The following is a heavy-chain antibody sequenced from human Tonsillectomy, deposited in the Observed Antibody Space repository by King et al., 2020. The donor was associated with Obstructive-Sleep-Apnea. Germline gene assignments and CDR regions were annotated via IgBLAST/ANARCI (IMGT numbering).Heavy chain of an antibody. D-gene: IGHD3-3*01. CDR1: GFTFSSYG. CDR3: AKPESFYDFWSGYYTFDY. J-gene: IGHJ4*02. Sequence: QLVQSGGGVVQPGRSPRLSCAASGFTFSSYGMHWVRQAPGKGLEWVAVISYDGSNKYYADSVKGRFTISRDNSQNTLYLQMYSLRAEDTAVYYCAKPESFYDFWSGYYTFDYWGQGTLVTVSS. CDR2: ISYDGSNK. V-gene: IGHV3-30*18.